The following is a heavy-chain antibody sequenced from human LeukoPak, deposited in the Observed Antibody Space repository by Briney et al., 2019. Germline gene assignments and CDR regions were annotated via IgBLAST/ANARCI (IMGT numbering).Heavy chain of an antibody. D-gene: IGHD3-10*01. CDR1: GGSISSYY. CDR2: IYYSGST. V-gene: IGHV4-59*01. J-gene: IGHJ4*02. CDR3: ARSSITMAFDY. Sequence: TSETLPLTCTVSGGSISSYYWSWIRQPPGKGLEWIGYIYYSGSTNYNPSLKSRVTISVDTSKNQFSLKLSSVTAADTAVYYCARSSITMAFDYWGQGTLVTVSS.